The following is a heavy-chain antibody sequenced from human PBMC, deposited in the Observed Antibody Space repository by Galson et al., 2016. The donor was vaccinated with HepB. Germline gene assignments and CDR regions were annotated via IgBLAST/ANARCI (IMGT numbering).Heavy chain of an antibody. CDR1: GFTFSNYG. CDR2: DSMDGRRK. Sequence: SLRLSCAASGFTFSNYGMHWVRQAPGKGLEWVAADSMDGRRKFYADSVKGRFTISRDSSNSTLFLQMSSLRADDTAVYYCARRHEYCPPVGCSVDYWGQGTLVSVSS. CDR3: ARRHEYCPPVGCSVDY. D-gene: IGHD2/OR15-2a*01. J-gene: IGHJ4*02. V-gene: IGHV3-30*03.